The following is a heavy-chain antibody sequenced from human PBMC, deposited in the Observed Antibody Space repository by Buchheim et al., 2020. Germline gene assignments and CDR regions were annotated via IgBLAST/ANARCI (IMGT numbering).Heavy chain of an antibody. V-gene: IGHV3-30*18. CDR3: AKDGCVNTSCLLPDFGY. J-gene: IGHJ4*02. Sequence: QVQLVESGGGVVQPGRSLRLSCAASGFTFSSYGMHWVRQAPGKGLEGVAVISYDGSNKYYADSVKGRFTISRDNSKNTLYLQMNSLRAEDTAVYYCAKDGCVNTSCLLPDFGYWGQGTL. CDR1: GFTFSSYG. CDR2: ISYDGSNK. D-gene: IGHD2-2*01.